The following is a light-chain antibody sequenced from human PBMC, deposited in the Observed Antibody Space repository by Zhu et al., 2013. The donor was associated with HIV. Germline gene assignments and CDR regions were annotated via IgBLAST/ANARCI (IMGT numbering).Light chain of an antibody. V-gene: IGLV1-51*01. CDR1: GSNIGNKD. Sequence: QSVLTQPPSVSAAPGQMVTIFCSGSGSNIGNKDVSWYQQLPGTAPKLLIYDNRKRPSGIPDRFSGSKSGTSATLGITGLQTGDEADYYCGAWDSRLNIYVFGTGTKVTVL. J-gene: IGLJ1*01. CDR3: GAWDSRLNIYV. CDR2: DNR.